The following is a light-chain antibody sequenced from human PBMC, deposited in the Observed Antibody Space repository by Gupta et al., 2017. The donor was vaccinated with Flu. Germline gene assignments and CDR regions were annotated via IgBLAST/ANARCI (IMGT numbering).Light chain of an antibody. Sequence: QSAMTQPPSASGSHGLSVTISCTGTSSDVGGYNYVSWYQQHPGKAPKLMIYEVSKRPSGVPDRFSGSKSGSTASLTVSGLQAEDEADYYCSSYAGSNKSVFGTGTKVTVL. CDR3: SSYAGSNKSV. J-gene: IGLJ1*01. V-gene: IGLV2-8*01. CDR1: SSDVGGYNY. CDR2: EVS.